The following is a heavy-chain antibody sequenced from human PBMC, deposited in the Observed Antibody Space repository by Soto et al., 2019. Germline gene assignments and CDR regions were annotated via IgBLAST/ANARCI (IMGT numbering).Heavy chain of an antibody. CDR2: IIPIFGTA. CDR3: ARDRYDSSGYYYYFDY. Sequence: GASVKVSCKASGGTFSSYAISWVRQAPGQGLEWMGGIIPIFGTANYAQKFQGRVTITADESTSTAYMELSSLRSEDTAVYYCARDRYDSSGYYYYFDYWGQGTLVTVSS. CDR1: GGTFSSYA. D-gene: IGHD3-22*01. V-gene: IGHV1-69*13. J-gene: IGHJ4*02.